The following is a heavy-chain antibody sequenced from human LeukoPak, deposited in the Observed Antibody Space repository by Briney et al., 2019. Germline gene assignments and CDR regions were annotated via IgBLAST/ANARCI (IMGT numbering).Heavy chain of an antibody. CDR2: INSDGSEG. CDR3: ARSRITMIAKYYYYGMDV. J-gene: IGHJ6*02. CDR1: GFTFSGFW. D-gene: IGHD3-22*01. Sequence: PGGSLRLSCAVSGFTFSGFWMSWSRQAPGKGLEWVASINSDGSEGYYADVVKGRFTISRDNAKNSLYLQINSLRAEDTAVYYCARSRITMIAKYYYYGMDVWGRGTTVTVSS. V-gene: IGHV3-7*03.